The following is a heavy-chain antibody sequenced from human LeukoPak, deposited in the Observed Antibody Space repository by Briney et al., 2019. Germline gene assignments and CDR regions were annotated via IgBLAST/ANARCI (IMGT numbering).Heavy chain of an antibody. Sequence: GGALRVSCAASGFTFSSYAMSWVRQAPGKRLEWVSAISGSGGSTYYADSVKGRFTFSSDNSKTTQYLQMNSLRAGDTAVYYCAKDSYGSGSYYNVDYFDYWGQGTLVTVSS. J-gene: IGHJ4*02. CDR1: GFTFSSYA. CDR2: ISGSGGST. V-gene: IGHV3-23*01. CDR3: AKDSYGSGSYYNVDYFDY. D-gene: IGHD3-10*01.